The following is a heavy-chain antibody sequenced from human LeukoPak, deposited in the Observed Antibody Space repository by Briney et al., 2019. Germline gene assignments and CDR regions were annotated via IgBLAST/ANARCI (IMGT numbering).Heavy chain of an antibody. CDR1: GFNFRDHW. CDR3: AKDQLDY. V-gene: IGHV3-30*18. J-gene: IGHJ4*02. Sequence: GGSLRLSCAVSGFNFRDHWMDWVRQAPGKGLEWVAVISYDGSNKYYADSVKGRFTISRDNSKNTLYLQMNSLRAEDTAVYYCAKDQLDYWGQGTLVTVSS. D-gene: IGHD2-2*01. CDR2: ISYDGSNK.